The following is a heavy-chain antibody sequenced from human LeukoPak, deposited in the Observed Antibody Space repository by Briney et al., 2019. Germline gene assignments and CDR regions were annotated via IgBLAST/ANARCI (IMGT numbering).Heavy chain of an antibody. Sequence: PSETLSLTCNVSRYSISTGYFWGWIRQPPGKGLEWIGSIYHSGKSYYNPSLESRVTMSVDTSKNQFSLKLSSVTAADTAIYYCARDYKSGSYVIEYWGQGTLVTASS. D-gene: IGHD1-26*01. V-gene: IGHV4-38-2*02. CDR3: ARDYKSGSYVIEY. CDR1: RYSISTGYF. J-gene: IGHJ4*02. CDR2: IYHSGKS.